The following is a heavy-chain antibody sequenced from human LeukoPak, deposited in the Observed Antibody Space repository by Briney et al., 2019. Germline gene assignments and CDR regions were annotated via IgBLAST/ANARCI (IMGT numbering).Heavy chain of an antibody. D-gene: IGHD6-19*01. CDR1: VGSFSGYY. Sequence: SETLSLTSAVNVGSFSGYYWSWIRQPSGKGLEWIGEINHSGSTNYNPSLKSRVTISVDTSKNQFSLKVRSVTAADRAVYYCARGRSSIAVAGTPYYYYCIVVWREGTTVTVSS. J-gene: IGHJ6*03. CDR3: ARGRSSIAVAGTPYYYYCIVV. V-gene: IGHV4-34*01. CDR2: INHSGST.